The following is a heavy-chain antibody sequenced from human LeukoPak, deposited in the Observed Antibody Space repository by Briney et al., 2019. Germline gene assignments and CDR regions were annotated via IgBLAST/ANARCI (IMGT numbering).Heavy chain of an antibody. Sequence: PSETLSLTCTVSGGSISSSSYYWGWIRQPPGQGLEWIGNIYYSASNNHNPYLKSRTTLDVTTAKYQFYLKLSSVTAADTAVYYCARLRITMIVVVIPWDFDLWGRGTLVTVSS. CDR1: GGSISSSSYY. CDR2: IYYSASN. J-gene: IGHJ2*01. V-gene: IGHV4-39*01. D-gene: IGHD3-22*01. CDR3: ARLRITMIVVVIPWDFDL.